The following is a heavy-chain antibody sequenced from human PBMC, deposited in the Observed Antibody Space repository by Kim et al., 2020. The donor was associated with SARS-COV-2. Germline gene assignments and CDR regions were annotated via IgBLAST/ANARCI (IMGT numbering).Heavy chain of an antibody. Sequence: WVRQATGKGLEWVSAIGTAGDTYYPGSVKGRFTISRENAKDSLYLQMNSLRAGDTAVYYCARGSSGWYYFDYWGQGTLVTVSS. V-gene: IGHV3-13*01. D-gene: IGHD6-19*01. CDR3: ARGSSGWYYFDY. J-gene: IGHJ4*02. CDR2: IGTAGDT.